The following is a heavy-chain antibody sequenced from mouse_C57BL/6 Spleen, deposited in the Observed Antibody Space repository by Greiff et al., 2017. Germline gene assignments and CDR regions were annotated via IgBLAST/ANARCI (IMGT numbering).Heavy chain of an antibody. V-gene: IGHV1-50*01. CDR1: GYTFTSYW. J-gene: IGHJ2*01. CDR3: ARFIITTVVATAPFDY. CDR2: IDPSDSYT. D-gene: IGHD1-1*01. Sequence: VQLQQPGAELVKPGASVKLSCKASGYTFTSYWMQWVKQRPGQGLEWIGEIDPSDSYTNYNQTFKGKATLTVDTSSSTAYMQLSILTSEDSAVYYWARFIITTVVATAPFDYWGQGTTLTVSS.